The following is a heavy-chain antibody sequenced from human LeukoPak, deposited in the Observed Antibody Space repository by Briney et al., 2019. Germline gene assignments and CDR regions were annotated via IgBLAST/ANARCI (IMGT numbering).Heavy chain of an antibody. J-gene: IGHJ3*02. CDR3: ARGYYYDSSGYYLGAFDI. CDR2: IYTSGST. CDR1: GGSISSSSYY. Sequence: HSETLSLTCTVSGGSISSSSYYWSWIRQPAGKGLEWIGRIYTSGSTNYNPSLKSRVTILVDTSKNQFSLKLSSVTAADTAVYYCARGYYYDSSGYYLGAFDIWGQGTMVTVSS. D-gene: IGHD3-22*01. V-gene: IGHV4-61*02.